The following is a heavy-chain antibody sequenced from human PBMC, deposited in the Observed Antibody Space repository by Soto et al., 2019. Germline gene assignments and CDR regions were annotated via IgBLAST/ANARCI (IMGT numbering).Heavy chain of an antibody. CDR1: GGTFSSYA. CDR3: ARGLGSGWYSVFDY. Sequence: SVKVSCKASGGTFSSYAISWVRQAPGQGLEWMGGIIPIFGTANYAQKFQGRVTITADESTSTAYMELRSLRSDDTAVYYCARGLGSGWYSVFDYWGQGTLVTVYS. J-gene: IGHJ4*02. D-gene: IGHD6-19*01. V-gene: IGHV1-69*13. CDR2: IIPIFGTA.